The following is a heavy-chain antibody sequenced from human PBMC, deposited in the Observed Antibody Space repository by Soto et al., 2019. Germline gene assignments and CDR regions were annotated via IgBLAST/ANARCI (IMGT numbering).Heavy chain of an antibody. Sequence: SSETLSLTCTVSGGSISSGDYYWSWIRQPPGKGLEWIGYIYYSGSTYYNPSLKSRVTISVDTSKNQFSLKLSSVTAADTAVYYCARDRSEYQLLAVPYYYYGMDVWGQGTTVTVSS. CDR1: GGSISSGDYY. D-gene: IGHD2-2*01. J-gene: IGHJ6*02. CDR3: ARDRSEYQLLAVPYYYYGMDV. CDR2: IYYSGST. V-gene: IGHV4-30-4*01.